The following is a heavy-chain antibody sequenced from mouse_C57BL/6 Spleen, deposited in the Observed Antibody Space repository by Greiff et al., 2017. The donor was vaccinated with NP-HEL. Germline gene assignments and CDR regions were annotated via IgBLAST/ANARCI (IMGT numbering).Heavy chain of an antibody. D-gene: IGHD3-2*02. Sequence: QVHVKQSGAELARPGASVKMSCKASGYTFPSYTMHWVKQRPGPGLEWIGYINPSSGYTKYNQKFKDKATLTADKSSSTAYMQLSSLTSEDSAVYYCARRQLRDYYAMDYWGQGTSVTVSS. J-gene: IGHJ4*01. CDR3: ARRQLRDYYAMDY. CDR2: INPSSGYT. CDR1: GYTFPSYT. V-gene: IGHV1-4*01.